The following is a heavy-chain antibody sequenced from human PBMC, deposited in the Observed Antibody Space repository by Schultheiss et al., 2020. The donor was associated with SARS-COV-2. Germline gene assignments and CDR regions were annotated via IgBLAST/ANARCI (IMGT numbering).Heavy chain of an antibody. CDR2: IHYSGYS. CDR1: GGSFSGYY. Sequence: GSLRLSCAVYGGSFSGYYWSWIRQPPGRGPEWIGYIHYSGYSTYNPSLKSRVTISVDTSKNQFSLKLASVTAADTAVYYCAKVDPAPPIARPDVNWFESWGQGALVTGSS. CDR3: AKVDPAPPIARPDVNWFES. J-gene: IGHJ5*01. D-gene: IGHD2-15*01. V-gene: IGHV4-59*01.